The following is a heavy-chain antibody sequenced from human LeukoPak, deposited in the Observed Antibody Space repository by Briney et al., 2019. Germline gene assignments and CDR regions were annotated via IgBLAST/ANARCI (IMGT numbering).Heavy chain of an antibody. D-gene: IGHD5-12*01. V-gene: IGHV3-23*01. Sequence: GGSLRLSCAASGFSFSDFYMSWIRQAPGKGLEWVSAISGGDVITYYADFVKGRFTISRDNSKNTLYLQMNSLRAEDTALYYCVKDAVIVPTGWFDPWGQGTLVTVSS. J-gene: IGHJ5*02. CDR1: GFSFSDFY. CDR2: ISGGDVIT. CDR3: VKDAVIVPTGWFDP.